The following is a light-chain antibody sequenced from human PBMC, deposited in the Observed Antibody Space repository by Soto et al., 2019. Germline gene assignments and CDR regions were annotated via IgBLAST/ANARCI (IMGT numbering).Light chain of an antibody. Sequence: EIVLTQSPGTLSVSPGERATLSCRASQRVSSKLAWYQQKPGQAPRLLFYGASTGATGIPARFSGSGSETKFTLSISSLQSEDFAVYYCQQYNNWPGTFGQGTKV. CDR1: QRVSSK. J-gene: IGKJ1*01. V-gene: IGKV3-15*01. CDR3: QQYNNWPGT. CDR2: GAS.